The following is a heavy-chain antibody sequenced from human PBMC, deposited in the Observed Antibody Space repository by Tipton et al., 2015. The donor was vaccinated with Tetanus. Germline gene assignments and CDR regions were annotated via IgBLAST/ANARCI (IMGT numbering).Heavy chain of an antibody. CDR1: GGSISDKKYY. CDR3: ARHLYGYWFDP. Sequence: TLSLTCAVSGGSISDKKYYWGWIRQPPGKGLEWIAIIYFEGSTYYSPSLKSRVTIAVDTAQNLFSLRLTSVTAADTAVYYCARHLYGYWFDPWGQGALVTVSS. CDR2: IYFEGST. V-gene: IGHV4-39*01. D-gene: IGHD3-10*01. J-gene: IGHJ5*02.